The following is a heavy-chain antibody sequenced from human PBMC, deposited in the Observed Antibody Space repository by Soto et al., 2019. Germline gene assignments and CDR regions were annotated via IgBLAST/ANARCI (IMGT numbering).Heavy chain of an antibody. CDR2: ISAYNGNT. CDR1: GYALTSYV. CDR3: ARVAVTTNYYYYYYMDV. J-gene: IGHJ6*03. D-gene: IGHD4-17*01. Sequence: ASVKVSCKASGYALTSYVIIWVRQANGQGLEWMGWISAYNGNTNYAQKLQGRVTMTTDTSTSTAYMELRSLRSDDTAVYYCARVAVTTNYYYYYYMDVWGKGTTVTVSS. V-gene: IGHV1-18*01.